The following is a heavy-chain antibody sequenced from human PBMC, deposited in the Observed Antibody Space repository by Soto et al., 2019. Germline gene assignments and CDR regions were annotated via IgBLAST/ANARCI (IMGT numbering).Heavy chain of an antibody. CDR3: ARDLAYSSSSGWFDP. Sequence: SEPLSLTCTVSGGSISSYYWSWIRQPAGKGLEWIGRIYTSGSTNYNPSLKSRVTMSVDTSKNQFSLKRSSVTAADTAVYYCARDLAYSSSSGWFDPWGQGTLVTVSS. V-gene: IGHV4-4*07. J-gene: IGHJ5*02. D-gene: IGHD6-6*01. CDR2: IYTSGST. CDR1: GGSISSYY.